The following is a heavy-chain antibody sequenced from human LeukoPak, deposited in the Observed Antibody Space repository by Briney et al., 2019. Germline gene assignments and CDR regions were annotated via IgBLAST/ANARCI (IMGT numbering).Heavy chain of an antibody. CDR3: ARGRAGSYRSYFDY. CDR1: GYSISSGYY. J-gene: IGHJ4*02. V-gene: IGHV4-38-2*01. Sequence: PSETLSLTCAVSGYSISSGYYWGWIRPPPGKGLEWIGKIYQSGSTYYNPSLQRRVTIEVDTSKNQFSLNLSSVTAADTAVYYCARGRAGSYRSYFDYWGQGTLVTVSS. D-gene: IGHD3-10*01. CDR2: IYQSGST.